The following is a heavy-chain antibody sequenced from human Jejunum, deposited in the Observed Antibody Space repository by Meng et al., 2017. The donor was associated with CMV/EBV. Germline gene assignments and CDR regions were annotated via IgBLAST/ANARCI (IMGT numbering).Heavy chain of an antibody. J-gene: IGHJ4*02. V-gene: IGHV3-74*01. CDR1: GSTFSTSW. CDR3: ARAVSGGSLADY. Sequence: AVSGSTFSTSWMHWVRQAPGQGLVWVSRIDGDETTTGYADSVRGRFTISRDNAKNTLYLEMNSLRDDDTGVYYCARAVSGGSLADYWGQGTLVTVSS. CDR2: IDGDETTT. D-gene: IGHD6-19*01.